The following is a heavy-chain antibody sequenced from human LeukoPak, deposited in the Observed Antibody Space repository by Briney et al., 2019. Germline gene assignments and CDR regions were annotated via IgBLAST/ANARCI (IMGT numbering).Heavy chain of an antibody. CDR3: ARDYSFGSGWGNYYYGMDV. Sequence: GGSLRLSCAASGFTFSSYSMNWVRQAPGKGLEWVSSISSSSSYIYYADSVKGRFTISRDNAKNSLYLQMNSLRAEDTAVYYCARDYSFGSGWGNYYYGMDVWGQGTTVTVSS. CDR2: ISSSSSYI. D-gene: IGHD6-19*01. CDR1: GFTFSSYS. J-gene: IGHJ6*02. V-gene: IGHV3-21*01.